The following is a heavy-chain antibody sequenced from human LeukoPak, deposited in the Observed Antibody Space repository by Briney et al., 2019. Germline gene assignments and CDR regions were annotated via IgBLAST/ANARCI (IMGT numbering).Heavy chain of an antibody. CDR2: IYWNDDK. J-gene: IGHJ4*02. V-gene: IGHV2-5*01. CDR1: GFSLSTSGVG. CDR3: THRQLSLPFDY. Sequence: SGPTLVKPTQTLTLTCTFSGFSLSTSGVGVAWIRQPPVKALEWLALIYWNDDKRYNSPSLKSRHTITKDTSKNQVVLTMTNMDPVDTATYYCTHRQLSLPFDYWGQGTLVTVSS. D-gene: IGHD3-16*02.